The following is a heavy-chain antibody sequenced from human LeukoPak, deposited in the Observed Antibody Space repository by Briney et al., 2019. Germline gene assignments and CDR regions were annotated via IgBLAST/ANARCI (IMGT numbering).Heavy chain of an antibody. V-gene: IGHV4-39*07. CDR2: IYYSGST. J-gene: IGHJ6*02. Sequence: PSETLSLTCTVSGGSISSSSYYWGWIRQPPGKGLEWIGSIYYSGSTYYNPSLKSRVTISVDTSKNQFSLKLSSVTAADTAVYYCARDPTDTAMPPNYYGMDVWGRGTTVTVSS. CDR3: ARDPTDTAMPPNYYGMDV. D-gene: IGHD5-18*01. CDR1: GGSISSSSYY.